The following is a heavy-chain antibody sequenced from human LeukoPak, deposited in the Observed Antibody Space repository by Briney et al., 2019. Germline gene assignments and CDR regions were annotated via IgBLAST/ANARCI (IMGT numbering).Heavy chain of an antibody. CDR2: IYYTGKN. Sequence: SETLSLTRAVSGGSINSHYWGWIRQPPGKGLQWIGDIYYTGKNNYNPSLKSRVTISLDTSKDHLSLNLTSVLAADTAIYYCVRRDTGWNYFDYWGQGIPVTVSS. CDR1: GGSINSHY. V-gene: IGHV4-59*08. CDR3: VRRDTGWNYFDY. D-gene: IGHD6-19*01. J-gene: IGHJ4*02.